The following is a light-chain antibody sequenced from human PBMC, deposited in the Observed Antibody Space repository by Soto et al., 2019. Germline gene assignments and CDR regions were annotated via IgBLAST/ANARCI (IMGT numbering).Light chain of an antibody. CDR2: GAS. CDR3: QQYVASPWT. V-gene: IGKV3-20*01. CDR1: QSVSANY. J-gene: IGKJ1*01. Sequence: EIVLTQSPGTLSLSPGERATLSCRASQSVSANYLAWYQQKPGQAPRLVVYGASIRATGIPERFSGSGSGTDFTLTISRLEPEDLAVYYCQQYVASPWTFAQGTKVEIK.